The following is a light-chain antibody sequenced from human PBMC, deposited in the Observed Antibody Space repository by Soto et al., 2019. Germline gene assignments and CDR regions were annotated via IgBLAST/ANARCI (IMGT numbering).Light chain of an antibody. Sequence: DIQMTQSPSTLSASVGDRVTITCRASQGISNYLAWYQQKPGKVPKLLIYAASTLQSGVPSRFSGSGSGTDFTITISRMQNEDVATYYCQKYNSAPLTFGGGTKVDMK. CDR1: QGISNY. J-gene: IGKJ4*01. CDR2: AAS. CDR3: QKYNSAPLT. V-gene: IGKV1-27*01.